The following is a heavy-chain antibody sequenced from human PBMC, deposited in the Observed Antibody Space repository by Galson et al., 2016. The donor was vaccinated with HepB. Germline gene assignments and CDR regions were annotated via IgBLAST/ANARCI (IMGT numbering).Heavy chain of an antibody. V-gene: IGHV4-39*01. CDR2: IYYSGST. Sequence: SETLSLTCTVSGGSISSYYWGWIRQPPGKGLEWIGSIYYSGSTYYNPSLQSRVTISVDTSKNQFSLKMSSVTAADTAVYYCARRFRYTYGPPYGMDVWGQGTTVTVSS. CDR1: GGSISSYY. CDR3: ARRFRYTYGPPYGMDV. J-gene: IGHJ6*02. D-gene: IGHD5-18*01.